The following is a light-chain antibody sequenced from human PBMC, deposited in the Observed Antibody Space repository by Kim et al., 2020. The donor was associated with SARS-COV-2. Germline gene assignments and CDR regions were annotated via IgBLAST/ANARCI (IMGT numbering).Light chain of an antibody. Sequence: QTVTISCTGSRSSIGAGYDVHWYQQLPGTVPRLLIYANTNRPSGVPDRFSGSKSDTSASLAITGLQAEDEADYYCQSYDNTRRAWVFGGGTQLTV. J-gene: IGLJ2*01. V-gene: IGLV1-40*01. CDR2: ANT. CDR1: RSSIGAGYD. CDR3: QSYDNTRRAWV.